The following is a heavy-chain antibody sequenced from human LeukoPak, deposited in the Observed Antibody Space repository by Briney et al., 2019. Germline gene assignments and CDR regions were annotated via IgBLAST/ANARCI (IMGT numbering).Heavy chain of an antibody. CDR2: INHSGST. Sequence: SETLSLTCAVYGGSFSGYYWSWIRQPPGKGLEWVGEINHSGSTNYNPSLKSRVTISVDTSKNQFSLKLSSVTAADTAVYYCARGAARLLFAYWGQGTLVTVSS. J-gene: IGHJ4*02. CDR1: GGSFSGYY. D-gene: IGHD6-6*01. CDR3: ARGAARLLFAY. V-gene: IGHV4-34*01.